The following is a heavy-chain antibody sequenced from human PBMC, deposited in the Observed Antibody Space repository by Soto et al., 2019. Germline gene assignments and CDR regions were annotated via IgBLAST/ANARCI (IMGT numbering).Heavy chain of an antibody. J-gene: IGHJ5*01. V-gene: IGHV6-1*01. CDR1: GDRVSSNGAA. CDR3: ATGLPSTSSRYHCFDS. Sequence: PSQTLSLTCAISGDRVSSNGAAWNCVRQSPSRDLEWLGRIYYRSKWCNDYAVSVKSRITINPATCRSQFSLPLNSVTPKDTAGCYWATGLPSTSSRYHCFDSWGQGSLVTVA. D-gene: IGHD6-13*01. CDR2: IYYRSKWCN.